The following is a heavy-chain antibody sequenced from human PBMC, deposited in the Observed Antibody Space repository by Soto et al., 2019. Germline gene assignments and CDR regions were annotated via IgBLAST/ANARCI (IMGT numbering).Heavy chain of an antibody. CDR1: CGSISSYY. Sequence: PSETLSLTCTVSCGSISSYYWSWIRQPPGKGLEWIGYIYYSGSTNYNPSLKSRVTISVDTSKNQFSLKLSSVTAADTAVYYCARDLQLVGFDYWGQGTLVTVSS. J-gene: IGHJ4*02. CDR3: ARDLQLVGFDY. D-gene: IGHD4-4*01. V-gene: IGHV4-59*01. CDR2: IYYSGST.